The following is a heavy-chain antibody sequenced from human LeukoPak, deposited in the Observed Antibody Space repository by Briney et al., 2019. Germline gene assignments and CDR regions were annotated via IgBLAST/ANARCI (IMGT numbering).Heavy chain of an antibody. CDR1: GFTFSSYE. Sequence: GGSLRPSCAASGFTFSSYEMNWVRQAPGKGLEWVSYIRSSGSTIYYADSVKGRFTISRDNAKNSLYLQMNSLRAEDTAVYYCARVGYSSSLSAFDIWGQGTMVTVSS. D-gene: IGHD6-13*01. CDR3: ARVGYSSSLSAFDI. V-gene: IGHV3-48*03. J-gene: IGHJ3*02. CDR2: IRSSGSTI.